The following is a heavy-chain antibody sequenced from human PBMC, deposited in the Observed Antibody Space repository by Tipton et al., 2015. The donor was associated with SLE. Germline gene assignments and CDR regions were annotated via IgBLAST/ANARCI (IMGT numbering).Heavy chain of an antibody. D-gene: IGHD7-27*01. V-gene: IGHV4-4*02. J-gene: IGHJ1*01. Sequence: TLSLTCTVSGDSITSITRTNWWSWVRQPPGKGLEWIGEIYHSGSTNYKPSLKSRVIISVDKSKNQFSLKLTSVTAADTAVYYYARGGLGSDLRGSIYLGLWGQGALVTVSS. CDR1: GDSITSITRTNW. CDR3: ARGGLGSDLRGSIYLGL. CDR2: IYHSGST.